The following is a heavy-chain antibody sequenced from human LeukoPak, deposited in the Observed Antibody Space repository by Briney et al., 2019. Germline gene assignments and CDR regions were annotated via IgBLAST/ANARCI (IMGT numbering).Heavy chain of an antibody. CDR3: ARSRYNWNYVPDY. V-gene: IGHV4-59*08. CDR1: GGSISSCY. Sequence: TPSETLSLTCTVSGGSISSCYWSWIRQPPGKGLEWIGYIYYSGSTNYNPSLKSRVTISVDTSKNQFSLKLSSVTAADTAVYYCARSRYNWNYVPDYWGQGTLVTVSS. D-gene: IGHD1-7*01. CDR2: IYYSGST. J-gene: IGHJ4*02.